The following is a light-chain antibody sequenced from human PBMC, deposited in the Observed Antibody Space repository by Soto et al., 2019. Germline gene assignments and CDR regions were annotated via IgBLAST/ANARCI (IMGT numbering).Light chain of an antibody. V-gene: IGLV2-11*01. CDR2: DVS. CDR3: CSDAGSYV. Sequence: QSALTQPRSVSGSPGQSVTISCTGTSSEVGGYNYVSWYQQHPGKAPKIMIYDVSKRPSGVPYRFSGSKSGNTASLTISGLQAEDDADYYCCSDAGSYVFGTGTKLTVL. CDR1: SSEVGGYNY. J-gene: IGLJ1*01.